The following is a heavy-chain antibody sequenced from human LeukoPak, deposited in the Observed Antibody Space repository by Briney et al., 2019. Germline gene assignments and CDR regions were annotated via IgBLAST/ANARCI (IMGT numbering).Heavy chain of an antibody. V-gene: IGHV3-23*01. CDR1: GFTFSSYA. CDR3: AKGGGSSWTVIDS. J-gene: IGHJ4*02. CDR2: ISGSGGST. Sequence: GGSLRLSCAASGFTFSSYAMSWVRQAPGKGLEWVSVISGSGGSTSYADSVKGRFAISRDNFKNTLYLQMNRLRVEDTAVYYCAKGGGSSWTVIDSWGQGTLVTVSS. D-gene: IGHD6-13*01.